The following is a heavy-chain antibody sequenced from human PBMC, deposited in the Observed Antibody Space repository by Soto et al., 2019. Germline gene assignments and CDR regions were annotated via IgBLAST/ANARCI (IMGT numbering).Heavy chain of an antibody. CDR2: IYYSGST. CDR3: ARGDFCSTTTCYRDP. J-gene: IGHJ5*02. Sequence: SETLSLTCTVSGGSISSSSYYWGWIRQPPGKGLEWIGSIYYSGSTYYNPSLKSRVTISVDTSKNQFSLKLSSVTAADTAVYFCARGDFCSTTTCYRDPWGQGTLVTVSS. D-gene: IGHD2-2*01. V-gene: IGHV4-39*01. CDR1: GGSISSSSYY.